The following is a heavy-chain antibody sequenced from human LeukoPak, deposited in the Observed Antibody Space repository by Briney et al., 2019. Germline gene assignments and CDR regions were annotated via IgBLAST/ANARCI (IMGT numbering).Heavy chain of an antibody. CDR1: GGSISSSSYY. D-gene: IGHD3-22*01. J-gene: IGHJ4*02. Sequence: SETLSLTCTVSGGSISSSSYYWGWIRQPPGEGLEWIGSIYYSRSTYYNPSLKSRVTISVDTSKNQFSLKLSSVTAADTAVYYCARGFFGPGPRFGYYYDSSGYYSPYYDYWGQGTLVTVSS. CDR2: IYYSRST. V-gene: IGHV4-39*07. CDR3: ARGFFGPGPRFGYYYDSSGYYSPYYDY.